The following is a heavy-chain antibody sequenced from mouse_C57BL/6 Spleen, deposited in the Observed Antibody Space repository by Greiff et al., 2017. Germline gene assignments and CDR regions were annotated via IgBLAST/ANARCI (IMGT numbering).Heavy chain of an antibody. J-gene: IGHJ3*01. CDR1: GYTFTSYW. V-gene: IGHV1-5*01. Sequence: SGTVLARPGASVKMSCKTSGYTFTSYWMHWVKQRPGQGLEWIGAIYPGNSDTSYNQKFKGKAKLTAVTSASTAYMELSSLTNEDSAVYYCTGVYYSNYDFAYWGQGTLVTVSA. D-gene: IGHD2-5*01. CDR3: TGVYYSNYDFAY. CDR2: IYPGNSDT.